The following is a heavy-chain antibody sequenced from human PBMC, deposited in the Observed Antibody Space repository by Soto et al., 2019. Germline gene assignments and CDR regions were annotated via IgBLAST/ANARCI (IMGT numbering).Heavy chain of an antibody. J-gene: IGHJ4*02. Sequence: PGGSLRLSCAASGFTFTRYSMNWVRQAPGKGIEWVSSISSTTNYIYYGDSMKGRFTISRDNAKNSLYLEMNSLRAEDTAVYYCARESEDLTSNFDYWGQGTLVTVSS. CDR2: ISSTTNYI. CDR3: ARESEDLTSNFDY. V-gene: IGHV3-21*06. CDR1: GFTFTRYS.